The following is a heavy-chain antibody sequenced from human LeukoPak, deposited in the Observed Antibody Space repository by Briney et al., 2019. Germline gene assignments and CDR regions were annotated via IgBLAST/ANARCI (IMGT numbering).Heavy chain of an antibody. CDR1: GGSISSYY. CDR2: IYTSGST. CDR3: ARLLYLEDALDI. V-gene: IGHV4-4*09. Sequence: SETLSLTCTASGGSISSYYWSWIRQPPGKGLEGIGYIYTSGSTNYNPSLKSRVTISVDTSKNQFSLKLRSVTAADTAVYYCARLLYLEDALDIWGQGTMVTVSS. J-gene: IGHJ3*02. D-gene: IGHD1-1*01.